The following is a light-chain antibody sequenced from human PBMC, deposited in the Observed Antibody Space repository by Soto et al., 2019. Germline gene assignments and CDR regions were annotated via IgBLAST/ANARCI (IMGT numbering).Light chain of an antibody. Sequence: EIVLTQSPGTLSLSPGERATLSSMATQPVSSSYLAWYQQKPGQAPRLLIYGASTRATGVPARFGGNGSGTEFTLTISSLQSEDFAVYYCQHRTKWPLTFGGGTKVDIK. CDR1: QPVSSSY. CDR2: GAS. V-gene: IGKV3D-20*02. CDR3: QHRTKWPLT. J-gene: IGKJ4*01.